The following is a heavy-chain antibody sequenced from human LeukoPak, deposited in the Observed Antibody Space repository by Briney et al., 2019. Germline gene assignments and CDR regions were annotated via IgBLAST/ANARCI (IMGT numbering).Heavy chain of an antibody. Sequence: GGSLRLSCAASGFTFSSYGMHWVRQAPGKGLEWVAVIWYDGSNKYYADSVKGRFTISRDNSKNTLYLQMNSLRAEDTAVYYCARDAFGGSYLYYFDYWGQGTLVTVSS. CDR2: IWYDGSNK. CDR3: ARDAFGGSYLYYFDY. D-gene: IGHD3-10*01. J-gene: IGHJ4*02. V-gene: IGHV3-33*01. CDR1: GFTFSSYG.